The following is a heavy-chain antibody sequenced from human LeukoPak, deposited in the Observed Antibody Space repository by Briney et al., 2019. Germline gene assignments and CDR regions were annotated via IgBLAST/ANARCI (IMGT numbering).Heavy chain of an antibody. CDR2: TYYRSKWFN. J-gene: IGHJ6*02. CDR3: ARDPGARYYYYYGMDV. V-gene: IGHV6-1*01. CDR1: GDSVSSDSAA. Sequence: SQTLSLTCAISGDSVSSDSAAWNWIRQSPSRGLEWLGRTYYRSKWFNTYAVSVKSRITINPDTAKNQFSLQLNSVSPEDTAVYYCARDPGARYYYYYGMDVWGQGTTVTVSS.